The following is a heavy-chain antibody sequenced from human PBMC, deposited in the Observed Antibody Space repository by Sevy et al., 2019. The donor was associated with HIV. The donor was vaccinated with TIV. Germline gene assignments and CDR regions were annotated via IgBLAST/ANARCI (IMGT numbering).Heavy chain of an antibody. D-gene: IGHD6-19*01. V-gene: IGHV3-21*01. CDR1: GFTFSSYT. J-gene: IGHJ4*02. CDR2: ISTRSHYI. CDR3: VGGESSGWFETYYFDY. Sequence: GGSLRLSCAASGFTFSSYTMNWVRQAPGKGLEWVSSISTRSHYIYYADSVKGRFTIPRDNPKNSLYLQMNSLRAEDTALYYCVGGESSGWFETYYFDYWGQGTLVTVSS.